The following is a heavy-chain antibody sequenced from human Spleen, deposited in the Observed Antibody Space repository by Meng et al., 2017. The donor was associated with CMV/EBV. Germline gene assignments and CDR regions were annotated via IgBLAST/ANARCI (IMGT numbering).Heavy chain of an antibody. Sequence: GESLKISCAASGFTFSSYWMSWVRQAPGKGLEWVANIKQDGSEKYYVDSVKGRFTISRDNAKNSLYLQMNSLRAEDTAVYYCARGESRDGMDVWGQGTTATVSS. CDR3: ARGESRDGMDV. CDR2: IKQDGSEK. J-gene: IGHJ6*02. CDR1: GFTFSSYW. V-gene: IGHV3-7*01. D-gene: IGHD1-26*01.